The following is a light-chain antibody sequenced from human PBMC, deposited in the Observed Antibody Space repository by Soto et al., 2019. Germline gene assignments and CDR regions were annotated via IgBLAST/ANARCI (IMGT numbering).Light chain of an antibody. CDR3: QQYGATPWT. J-gene: IGKJ1*01. CDR1: QSLSSGY. Sequence: IVLTQSPGTLSLSPGESATLSCRASQSLSSGYLAWYQQKPGQAPRLLIYGASSRPIGIPDRFRGSASGTDFTLTISRLELEDFAMYYCQQYGATPWTFGQGTKVEVK. CDR2: GAS. V-gene: IGKV3-20*01.